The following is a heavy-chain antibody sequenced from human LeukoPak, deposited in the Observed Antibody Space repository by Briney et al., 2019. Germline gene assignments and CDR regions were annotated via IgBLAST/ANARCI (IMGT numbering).Heavy chain of an antibody. CDR3: ARVAFLWLGKFDY. Sequence: PGGSLRLSCAASGFTFSNYAMRWVRQAPGKGLEWVSGISGSGDSTYYADSVKGRFTISRDNSKNTLYLQMNSLRAEDTAVYYCARVAFLWLGKFDYWGQGTLVTVSS. D-gene: IGHD3-10*01. CDR1: GFTFSNYA. J-gene: IGHJ4*02. V-gene: IGHV3-23*01. CDR2: ISGSGDST.